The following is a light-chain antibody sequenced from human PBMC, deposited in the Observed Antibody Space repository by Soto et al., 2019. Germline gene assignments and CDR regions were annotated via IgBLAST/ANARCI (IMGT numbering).Light chain of an antibody. CDR3: QQRDNWPWT. V-gene: IGKV3-11*01. CDR1: QSVRSN. Sequence: EIVLTQSPATLSLSPGERATLSCRASQSVRSNLAWYQHKPGQAPRLLIYYVSNRATGIPGRFSGSGFGTDFTLTISNVEPEDFAVYYCQQRDNWPWTFGQGAKVEIK. CDR2: YVS. J-gene: IGKJ1*01.